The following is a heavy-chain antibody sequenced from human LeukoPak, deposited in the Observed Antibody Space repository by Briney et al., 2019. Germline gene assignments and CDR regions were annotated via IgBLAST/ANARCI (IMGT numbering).Heavy chain of an antibody. Sequence: SETLSLTCTVSGGSISSSSYYWGCLRQPPGKGLEWIGSIYYSGSTYYNPSLKSRVTISVDTSKNQFSLKLSSVTAADTAVYYCARQLGYCSSTSCYADKVDYWGQGTLVTVSS. CDR2: IYYSGST. J-gene: IGHJ4*02. CDR1: GGSISSSSYY. CDR3: ARQLGYCSSTSCYADKVDY. D-gene: IGHD2-2*01. V-gene: IGHV4-39*01.